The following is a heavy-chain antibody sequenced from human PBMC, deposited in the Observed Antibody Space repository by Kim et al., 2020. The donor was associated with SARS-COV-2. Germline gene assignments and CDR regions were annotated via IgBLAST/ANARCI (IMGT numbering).Heavy chain of an antibody. CDR3: AKDSPLSAKAFDY. Sequence: GGSLRLSCAASGFTFSNYAMSWVRQVPGKGLEWVSAISGSGGDTYLADSVKGRFTISRDNSKSTLHRQMNNLRAEDTAVYYCAKDSPLSAKAFDYWGQGT. J-gene: IGHJ4*02. CDR1: GFTFSNYA. V-gene: IGHV3-23*01. CDR2: ISGSGGDT.